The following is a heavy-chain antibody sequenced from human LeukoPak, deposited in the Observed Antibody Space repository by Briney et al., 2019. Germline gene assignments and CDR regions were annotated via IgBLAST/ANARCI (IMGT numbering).Heavy chain of an antibody. Sequence: GGSLRLSCTVSGFTGSINSMSWVRQAPGQGLEWVSFIYSGSNTHYSDSVKGRFTISRDNSKNTLYLQMNSLRAEDTAVYYCARRAGEYSHPYDYGGQGTLVTVSS. V-gene: IGHV3-53*01. CDR1: GFTGSINS. CDR3: ARRAGEYSHPYDY. CDR2: IYSGSNT. J-gene: IGHJ4*02. D-gene: IGHD2/OR15-2a*01.